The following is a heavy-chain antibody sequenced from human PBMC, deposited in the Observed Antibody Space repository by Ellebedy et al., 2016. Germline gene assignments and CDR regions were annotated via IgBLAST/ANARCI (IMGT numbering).Heavy chain of an antibody. CDR2: ISGGGDAT. CDR1: GFPFRNFF. J-gene: IGHJ4*02. Sequence: GGSLRLXCVASGFPFRNFFMSWVRQAPGEGLEWVSTISGGGDATFSADSVKGRFTISRDNSRNTLYLQMHSLRADDTAVYYCYYGHYSGSWGQGTLVTVSS. D-gene: IGHD4-17*01. CDR3: YYGHYSGS. V-gene: IGHV3-23*01.